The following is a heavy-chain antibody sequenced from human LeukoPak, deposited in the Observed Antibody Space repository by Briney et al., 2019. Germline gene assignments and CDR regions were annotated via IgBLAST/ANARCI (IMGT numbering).Heavy chain of an antibody. V-gene: IGHV4-59*01. CDR2: IYYSGIT. D-gene: IGHD1-14*01. CDR1: GDSISSYY. Sequence: PSETLSLTCTVSGDSISSYYWSWIRQPPGKGLEWIAYIYYSGITNYNPSLKSRVTISVDTSKNQFSLKLSPVTAADTAVYYCARTTNYWYFDLWGRGTLVTVSS. J-gene: IGHJ2*01. CDR3: ARTTNYWYFDL.